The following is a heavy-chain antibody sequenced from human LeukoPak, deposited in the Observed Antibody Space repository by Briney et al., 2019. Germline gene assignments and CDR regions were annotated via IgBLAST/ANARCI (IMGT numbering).Heavy chain of an antibody. D-gene: IGHD4-17*01. J-gene: IGHJ4*02. Sequence: SQTLSLTCTVSGGSFSSGGYYWSWIRQHPGKGLECIGYIYYSGSTYYNPSLKSRVTISVDTSKNQFSLKLSSVTAADTAVYYCARAQVFYGRLAHFDYWGQGTLVTVSS. CDR3: ARAQVFYGRLAHFDY. CDR1: GGSFSSGGYY. V-gene: IGHV4-31*03. CDR2: IYYSGST.